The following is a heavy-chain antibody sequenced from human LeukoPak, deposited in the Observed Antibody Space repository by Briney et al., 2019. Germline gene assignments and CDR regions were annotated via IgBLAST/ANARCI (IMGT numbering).Heavy chain of an antibody. CDR1: GYTFTSYG. CDR2: ISAYNGNT. CDR3: AGNPGEWELLGLDY. Sequence: ASVKVSCKASGYTFTSYGISWVRQAPGQGLEWMGWISAYNGNTNYAQKLQGRVTMTTDTSTSTAYMELRSLRSDDTAVYYCAGNPGEWELLGLDYWGQGTLVTVSS. J-gene: IGHJ4*02. V-gene: IGHV1-18*01. D-gene: IGHD1-26*01.